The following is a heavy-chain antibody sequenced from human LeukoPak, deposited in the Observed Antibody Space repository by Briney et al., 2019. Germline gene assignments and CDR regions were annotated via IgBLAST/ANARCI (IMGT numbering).Heavy chain of an antibody. J-gene: IGHJ5*02. CDR2: INHSGST. CDR1: GASFSGYY. V-gene: IGHV4-34*01. Sequence: SETLSLTCAVYGASFSGYYWSWIRQSPGKGLEWIGEINHSGSTNYNPSLKSRISISVDTSKNQFSLKLSSVTAADTAVYYCARVLRVGVRGVNNWFDPWGQGTLVTVS. D-gene: IGHD3-10*01. CDR3: ARVLRVGVRGVNNWFDP.